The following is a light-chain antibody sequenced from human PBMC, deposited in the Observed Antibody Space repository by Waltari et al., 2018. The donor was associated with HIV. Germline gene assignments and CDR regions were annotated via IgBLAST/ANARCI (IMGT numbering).Light chain of an antibody. CDR3: QSYDSSLTVVI. CDR2: GNS. J-gene: IGLJ2*01. CDR1: SSNIGAGYD. Sequence: QSVLTQPPSVSGAPGQRVPIPCTGSSSNIGAGYDVHWYQQVPGTAPKLLIFGNSNRPSGVPDRFSGSKSATSASLAITGLQAEDEADYYCQSYDSSLTVVIFGGGTKLTVL. V-gene: IGLV1-40*01.